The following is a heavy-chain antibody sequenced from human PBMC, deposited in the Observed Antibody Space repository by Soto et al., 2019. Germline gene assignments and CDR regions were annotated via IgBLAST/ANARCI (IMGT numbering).Heavy chain of an antibody. Sequence: LRLSCAASGFSFSSYAMGWVRQAPGKGLDWVSSISAGGDGTYYADSVKGRFTISRDNSKNTVYLQMSSLRADDTAVYYCADGGRYPYYWGPGTLVTVSS. CDR2: ISAGGDGT. CDR1: GFSFSSYA. V-gene: IGHV3-23*01. J-gene: IGHJ4*02. CDR3: ADGGRYPYY. D-gene: IGHD1-26*01.